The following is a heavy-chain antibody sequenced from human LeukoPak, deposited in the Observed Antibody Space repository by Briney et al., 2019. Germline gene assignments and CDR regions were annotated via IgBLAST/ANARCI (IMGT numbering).Heavy chain of an antibody. J-gene: IGHJ4*02. CDR1: GGSISSGGYY. Sequence: SETLSFTCTVSGGSISSGGYYWSWIRQHPGKGLEWIGYIYYSGSTYYNPSLKSRVTISVDTSKNQFSLKLSSVTAADTAVYYCASQGYSSSWYYFDYWGQGTLVTVSS. CDR2: IYYSGST. V-gene: IGHV4-31*03. CDR3: ASQGYSSSWYYFDY. D-gene: IGHD6-13*01.